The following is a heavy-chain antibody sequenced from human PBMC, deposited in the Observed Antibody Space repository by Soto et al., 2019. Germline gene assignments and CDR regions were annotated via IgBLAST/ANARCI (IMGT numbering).Heavy chain of an antibody. J-gene: IGHJ5*02. V-gene: IGHV4-59*11. CDR2: TSYTGDT. D-gene: IGHD2-8*01. CDR3: ARDRHASFNHCFDP. CDR1: GGTIASLR. Sequence: LPWTVAGGTIASLRWRWIRQLPGKGLEWIAYTSYTGDTNYNSSLKSRVTISLDTSKNQLYLKLTSMTAADTAVYYCARDRHASFNHCFDPWGEATLVTGPS.